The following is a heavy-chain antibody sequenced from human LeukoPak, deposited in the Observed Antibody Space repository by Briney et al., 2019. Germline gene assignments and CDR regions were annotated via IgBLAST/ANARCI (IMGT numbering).Heavy chain of an antibody. CDR3: ARVSAPIWFGELLDWFDP. D-gene: IGHD3-10*01. Sequence: ASVKVSCKASGYTFTSYYMHWVRQAPGQGLEWMGIINPSGGSTSYAQKFQGRVTMTRDTSISTAYMELSRLRSDDTAVYYCARVSAPIWFGELLDWFDPWGQGTLVTVSS. CDR2: INPSGGST. V-gene: IGHV1-46*01. J-gene: IGHJ5*02. CDR1: GYTFTSYY.